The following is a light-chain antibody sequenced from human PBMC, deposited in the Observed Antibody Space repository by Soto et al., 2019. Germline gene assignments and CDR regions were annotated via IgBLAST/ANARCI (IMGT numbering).Light chain of an antibody. V-gene: IGLV2-14*01. Sequence: QSALTHPASVSGSPRLSITISCTGTSSDVGGYNYVSWYQHHPGKAPKLMIYEVSSRPSGVSNRFFGSKSGNTASLTISGLQTEDEADYFCSSYRTKSSVVFGGGTKLTVL. CDR2: EVS. CDR3: SSYRTKSSVV. CDR1: SSDVGGYNY. J-gene: IGLJ2*01.